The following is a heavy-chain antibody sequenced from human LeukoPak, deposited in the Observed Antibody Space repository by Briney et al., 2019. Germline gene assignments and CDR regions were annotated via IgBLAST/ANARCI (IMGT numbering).Heavy chain of an antibody. J-gene: IGHJ2*01. Sequence: SETLSLTCTVSGGSISSYYWSWIRQPPGKGLEWIGYIYYSGSTNYNPSLKSRVTISVDTSKNQFSLKLSSVTAADTAVYSCARGGYSYGKFPTYWYLDLWGRGALVTVS. CDR3: ARGGYSYGKFPTYWYLDL. CDR1: GGSISSYY. D-gene: IGHD5-18*01. CDR2: IYYSGST. V-gene: IGHV4-59*01.